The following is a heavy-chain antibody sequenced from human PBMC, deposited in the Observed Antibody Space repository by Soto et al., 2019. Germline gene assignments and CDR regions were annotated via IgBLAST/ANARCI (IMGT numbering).Heavy chain of an antibody. CDR1: GGSINSGRSS. V-gene: IGHV4-61*01. Sequence: SETLSLTCSVSGGSINSGRSSWNWIRQSPGKGLEWIGYIYYTGSTNYNPSLKSRVTISLDTSRNQFSLKLSSVTAADTAVFYCAREYSNSPEAFDYWGQGALVTVYS. D-gene: IGHD6-6*01. CDR2: IYYTGST. J-gene: IGHJ4*02. CDR3: AREYSNSPEAFDY.